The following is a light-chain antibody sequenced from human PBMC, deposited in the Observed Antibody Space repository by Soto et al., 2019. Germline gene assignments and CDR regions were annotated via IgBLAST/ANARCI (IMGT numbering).Light chain of an antibody. CDR2: SNI. CDR1: SSNIGSNT. V-gene: IGLV1-44*01. J-gene: IGLJ1*01. Sequence: QSVLTQPPSASGTPGQRVTISCSGSSSNIGSNTVNWYQQLPGTAPKLLIYSNIQRPSGVPDRFSGSKSGTSASLAISGLQSADEADYYCAAWDDSLNGRVFGTGTKLTVL. CDR3: AAWDDSLNGRV.